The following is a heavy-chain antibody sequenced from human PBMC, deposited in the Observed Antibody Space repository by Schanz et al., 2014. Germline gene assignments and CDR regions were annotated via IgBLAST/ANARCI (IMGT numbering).Heavy chain of an antibody. V-gene: IGHV1-46*01. CDR1: EYTFTRHY. D-gene: IGHD4-4*01. Sequence: QVQWVQSGADVKKPGTAVKVSCKASEYTFTRHYMHWVRQAPGQGLEWMGIIHSTGGTTSHAQKFQGRVTMTRDTSPSTVYMELSRLRSEDTAVYYCASPLTTWGGMGVWGQGTAVTVSS. CDR3: ASPLTTWGGMGV. J-gene: IGHJ6*02. CDR2: IHSTGGTT.